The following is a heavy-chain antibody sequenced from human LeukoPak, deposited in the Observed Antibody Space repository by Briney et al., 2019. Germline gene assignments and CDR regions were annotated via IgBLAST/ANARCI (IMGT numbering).Heavy chain of an antibody. Sequence: SETLSLTCAVYGGSFSGYYWSWIRQPPGKGLEWIGEINHSGSTNYNPSLKSRVTISVDTSKNQFSLKLCSVTAEDTAVYYCAREYSSSSGRSFDYWGQGTLVIVSS. CDR1: GGSFSGYY. D-gene: IGHD6-6*01. V-gene: IGHV4-34*01. J-gene: IGHJ4*02. CDR2: INHSGST. CDR3: AREYSSSSGRSFDY.